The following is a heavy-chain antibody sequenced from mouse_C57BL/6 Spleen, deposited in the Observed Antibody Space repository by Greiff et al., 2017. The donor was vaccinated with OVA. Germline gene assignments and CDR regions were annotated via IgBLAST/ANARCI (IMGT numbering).Heavy chain of an antibody. CDR3: ARGGRQAMDY. V-gene: IGHV1-69*01. J-gene: IGHJ4*01. CDR1: GYTFTSYW. Sequence: VKLQQPGAELVMPGASVKLSCKASGYTFTSYWMHWVKQRPGQGLEWIGEIDPSDSYTNYNQKFKGKSTLTVDKSSSTAYMQLSSLTSEDSAVYYCARGGRQAMDYWGQGTSVTVSS. CDR2: IDPSDSYT. D-gene: IGHD2-12*01.